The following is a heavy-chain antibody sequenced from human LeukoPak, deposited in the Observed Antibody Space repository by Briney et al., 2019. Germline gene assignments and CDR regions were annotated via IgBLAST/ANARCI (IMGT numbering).Heavy chain of an antibody. V-gene: IGHV4-39*01. CDR2: IFFTGNT. D-gene: IGHD3-16*02. CDR1: GGSISSNTYY. CDR3: ARVIENWFVP. J-gene: IGHJ5*02. Sequence: SETLSLTCTVSGGSISSNTYYWGWVRQPPGQGLEWIGNIFFTGNTYYNPSLKSRVTISIDTSKNQFSLKLTSVTAADTAVYYCARVIENWFVPWGQGTPVTVSS.